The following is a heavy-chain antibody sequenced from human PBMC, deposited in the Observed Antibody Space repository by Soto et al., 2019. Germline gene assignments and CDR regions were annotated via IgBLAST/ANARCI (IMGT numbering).Heavy chain of an antibody. CDR1: GYTFTGYY. D-gene: IGHD6-19*01. Sequence: ASVKVSCKASGYTFTGYYMHWVRQAPGQGLEWMGWINPNSGGTSYAQKLQGRVTMTTDTSTSTAYMELRSLRSDDTAVYYCASGIAVASNLDYWGQGTRVTVSS. J-gene: IGHJ4*02. CDR3: ASGIAVASNLDY. V-gene: IGHV1-2*02. CDR2: INPNSGGT.